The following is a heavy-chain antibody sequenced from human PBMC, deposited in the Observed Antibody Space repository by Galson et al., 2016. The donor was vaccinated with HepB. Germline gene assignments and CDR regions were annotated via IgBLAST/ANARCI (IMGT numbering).Heavy chain of an antibody. CDR3: ARYTMVRGAADF. CDR2: IIPLFGLT. V-gene: IGHV1-69*13. Sequence: SVKVSCKASGGMFSSYVFSWVRQAPGQGLEWVGGIIPLFGLTSYAQKFHDRVTITADGFTDTVYMHLTSLNSEDTANYFCARYTMVRGAADFWGQGTLVSVSS. J-gene: IGHJ4*02. D-gene: IGHD3-10*01. CDR1: GGMFSSYV.